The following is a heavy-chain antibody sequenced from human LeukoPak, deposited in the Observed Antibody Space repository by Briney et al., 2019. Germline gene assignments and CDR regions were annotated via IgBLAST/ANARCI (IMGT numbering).Heavy chain of an antibody. CDR3: ARVRGLEWLLKHLDS. CDR2: ISGSGYPI. D-gene: IGHD3-3*01. V-gene: IGHV3-48*03. CDR1: GFTFSTYE. Sequence: PGGSLRLSCTASGFTFSTYEMNWARQAPGNGLEWVSYISGSGYPIYYADSVKGRFTISRDNAKNSLYLQMNSLRAEDTAIYYCARVRGLEWLLKHLDSWGQGTLVTVSS. J-gene: IGHJ4*02.